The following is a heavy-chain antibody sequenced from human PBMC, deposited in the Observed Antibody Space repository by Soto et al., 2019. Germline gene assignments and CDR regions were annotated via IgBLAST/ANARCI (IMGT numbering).Heavy chain of an antibody. CDR2: IRSKANSYAT. Sequence: EVQLVESGGGLVQPGGSLKLSCAASGFTFSGSAMHWVRQASGKGLEWVGRIRSKANSYATAYAASVKGRFTISRDDSKNTAYLQMNSLKTEATAVYYCTRQGSSGYYDYWGQGTLVTVSS. CDR3: TRQGSSGYYDY. V-gene: IGHV3-73*02. CDR1: GFTFSGSA. D-gene: IGHD3-22*01. J-gene: IGHJ4*02.